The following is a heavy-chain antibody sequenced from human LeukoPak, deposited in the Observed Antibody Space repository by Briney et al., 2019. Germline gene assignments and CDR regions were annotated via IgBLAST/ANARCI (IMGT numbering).Heavy chain of an antibody. CDR1: GFTFSSYA. V-gene: IGHV3-23*01. J-gene: IGHJ4*02. CDR2: ISGSGGST. Sequence: GGSLRLSCAASGFTFSSYAMSWVRQAPGKGLGWVSAISGSGGSTYYADSVKGRFTISRDNSKNTLYLQMNSLRAEDTAVYYCAKIYYDSSGYDNWGQGTLVTVSS. CDR3: AKIYYDSSGYDN. D-gene: IGHD3-22*01.